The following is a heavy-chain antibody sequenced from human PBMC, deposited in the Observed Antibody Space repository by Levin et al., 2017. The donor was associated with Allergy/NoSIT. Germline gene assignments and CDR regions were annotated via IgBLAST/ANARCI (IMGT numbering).Heavy chain of an antibody. J-gene: IGHJ4*02. CDR2: ISSSGTTI. D-gene: IGHD3-16*02. CDR3: VREARYRYSDC. Sequence: GESLKISCAASGFTFSDYYMSWIRQAPGKGLQWVSYISSSGTTIQYADSVKGRFTISRDNAKNSLYLQMNSLRAKDTAVYYCVREARYRYSDCWGQGTLVTVSS. V-gene: IGHV3-11*01. CDR1: GFTFSDYY.